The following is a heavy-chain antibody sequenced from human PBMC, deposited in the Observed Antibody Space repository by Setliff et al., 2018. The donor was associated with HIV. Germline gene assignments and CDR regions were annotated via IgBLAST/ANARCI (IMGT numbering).Heavy chain of an antibody. D-gene: IGHD3-22*01. Sequence: ASVKVSCKASGYTFTGYYMHWVRQAPGQGLEWMGRINPNSGGTNYAQKFRGRVTMTRDTSISTAYMELSRLRSDDTAVYYCARPGYYDSSGPYAFDIWGQGTMVTVSS. CDR3: ARPGYYDSSGPYAFDI. CDR1: GYTFTGYY. V-gene: IGHV1-2*06. CDR2: INPNSGGT. J-gene: IGHJ3*02.